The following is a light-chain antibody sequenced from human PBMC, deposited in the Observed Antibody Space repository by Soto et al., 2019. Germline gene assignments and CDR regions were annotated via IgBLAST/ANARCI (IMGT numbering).Light chain of an antibody. V-gene: IGLV2-11*01. Sequence: QSALTQPRSVSGSPGQSVTISCTGTTNDVGNYNYVSWYQQHPSKAPKLMIYDVTKRPSGVPDRFSGSKSGNTASLTISGLRAEDEADYYCDSYTSSRAYVFGIGTKVTVL. CDR1: TNDVGNYNY. CDR3: DSYTSSRAYV. CDR2: DVT. J-gene: IGLJ1*01.